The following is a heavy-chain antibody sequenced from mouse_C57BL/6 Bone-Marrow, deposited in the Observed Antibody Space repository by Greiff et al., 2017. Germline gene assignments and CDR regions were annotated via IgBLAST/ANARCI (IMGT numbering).Heavy chain of an antibody. CDR1: GFNIKDDY. Sequence: EVQLQQSGAELVRPGASVKLSCTASGFNIKDDYMHWVKQRPEQGLEWIGWIDPENGDTEYASKFQGKATITAYTSSNTAYLQLSSLTSEDTAVYYCTPITTVVATDYWGQGTTLTVSS. D-gene: IGHD1-1*01. J-gene: IGHJ2*01. CDR3: TPITTVVATDY. CDR2: IDPENGDT. V-gene: IGHV14-4*01.